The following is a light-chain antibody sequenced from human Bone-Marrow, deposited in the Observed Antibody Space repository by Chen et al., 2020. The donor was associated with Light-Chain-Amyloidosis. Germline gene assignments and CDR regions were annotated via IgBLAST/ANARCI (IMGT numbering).Light chain of an antibody. CDR2: DAS. CDR1: TIGSTS. CDR3: QVWDRSSDRPV. J-gene: IGLJ3*02. Sequence: SYVLTQPSSVSVAPGQTATIACGGNTIGSTSVHWYQQTPRQAPLLVVYDASDRPSGIPGRLSGSNSGNPATLTISRVEAWDEADDYGQVWDRSSDRPVFGGGTKLTVL. V-gene: IGLV3-21*02.